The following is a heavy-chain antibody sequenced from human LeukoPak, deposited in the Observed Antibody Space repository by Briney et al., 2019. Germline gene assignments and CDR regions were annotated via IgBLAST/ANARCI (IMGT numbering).Heavy chain of an antibody. CDR3: ARSGIYDSSGYYYLGYYYYMDV. J-gene: IGHJ6*03. V-gene: IGHV1-18*01. Sequence: ASVKVSCKASGYTFTSYGISWVRQAPGQGLEWMGWISAYNGNTNYAQKLQGRVTMTRDMSTSTVYMELSSLRSEDTAVYYCARSGIYDSSGYYYLGYYYYMDVWGKGTTVTVSS. CDR1: GYTFTSYG. D-gene: IGHD3-22*01. CDR2: ISAYNGNT.